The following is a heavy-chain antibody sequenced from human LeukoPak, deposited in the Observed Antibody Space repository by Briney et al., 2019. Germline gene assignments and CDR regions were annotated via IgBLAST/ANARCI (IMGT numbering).Heavy chain of an antibody. Sequence: GGSLRLSCEASGFTFDDYTMHWVRQSPGKGLEWVSLISWDGGTTYYANSVRGRFTISRDNSKNSLYLQMNSLRAEDTAVYYCARGDLPGGYWGQGTLVTVSS. D-gene: IGHD3-10*01. CDR1: GFTFDDYT. V-gene: IGHV3-43*01. J-gene: IGHJ4*02. CDR2: ISWDGGTT. CDR3: ARGDLPGGY.